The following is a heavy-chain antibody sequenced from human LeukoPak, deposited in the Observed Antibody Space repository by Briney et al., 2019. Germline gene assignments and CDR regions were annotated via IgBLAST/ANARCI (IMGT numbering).Heavy chain of an antibody. CDR3: ARDLQLWSGGDFDY. D-gene: IGHD3-3*01. V-gene: IGHV3-21*01. CDR1: GFTFSSYS. Sequence: GGSLRLSCAASGFTFSSYSMNWVRQAPGKGLEWVSSISSSSSYIYHADSVKGRFTISRDNAKNSLYLQMNSLRAEDTAVYYCARDLQLWSGGDFDYWGQGTLVTVSS. CDR2: ISSSSSYI. J-gene: IGHJ4*02.